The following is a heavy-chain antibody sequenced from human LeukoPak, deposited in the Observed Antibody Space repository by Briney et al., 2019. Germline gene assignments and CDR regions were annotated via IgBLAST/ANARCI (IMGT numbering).Heavy chain of an antibody. V-gene: IGHV4-59*12. CDR3: ARALLPLDAFDI. CDR1: GGSISSYY. Sequence: SETLSLTCTVSGGSISSYYWSWIRQPPGKGLEWIGYIYYSGSSYYNPSRKSRVTISVDTSKNQFSLKLTSVTAADTAVYYCARALLPLDAFDIWGQGTLVTVSS. CDR2: IYYSGSS. J-gene: IGHJ3*02. D-gene: IGHD1-26*01.